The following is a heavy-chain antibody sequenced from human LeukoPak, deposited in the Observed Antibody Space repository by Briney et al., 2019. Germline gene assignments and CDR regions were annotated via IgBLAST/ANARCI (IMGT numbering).Heavy chain of an antibody. V-gene: IGHV5-51*01. Sequence: GESLKISCKGSGYRFTNYWIGWVRQMPVKGLEWMGMIYPGDSDTRYRPSFQGQVTISADKSISTAYLQWSSLKASDTAMYYCARRSGPLVYFFFDYWGQGTLVTVSS. CDR3: ARRSGPLVYFFFDY. D-gene: IGHD6-13*01. CDR2: IYPGDSDT. CDR1: GYRFTNYW. J-gene: IGHJ4*02.